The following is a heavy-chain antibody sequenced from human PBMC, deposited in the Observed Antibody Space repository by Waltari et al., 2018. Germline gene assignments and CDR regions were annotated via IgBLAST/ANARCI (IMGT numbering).Heavy chain of an antibody. D-gene: IGHD3-10*02. Sequence: EVQLLESGGRLVQPGESLRLSCSASGFTFSNYAMNWVRQAPGKGPEWVSALSGGGGSKFYSDSGKGRFTISRDNSNNTLFLQMDNLRVEDTAVYYCAKSPQLLWSAYYYYGMDVWGQGTTVTVSS. CDR2: LSGGGGSK. CDR3: AKSPQLLWSAYYYYGMDV. CDR1: GFTFSNYA. V-gene: IGHV3-23*01. J-gene: IGHJ6*02.